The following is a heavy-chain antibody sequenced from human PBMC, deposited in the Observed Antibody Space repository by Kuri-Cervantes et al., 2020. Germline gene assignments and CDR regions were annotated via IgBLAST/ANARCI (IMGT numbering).Heavy chain of an antibody. J-gene: IGHJ4*02. V-gene: IGHV2-5*02. Sequence: SGPTVVNTTQTLTLTYSFSGFSRSTTGLGVGWIRQPPGKALEWLALIYWDDDKRYSPSLNNRLTITKDTSKNQVVLTMTNMDPVDTATYSCALSTDYYGSGSGQLAYWGQGTLVTVSS. CDR2: IYWDDDK. CDR1: GFSRSTTGLG. D-gene: IGHD3-10*01. CDR3: ALSTDYYGSGSGQLAY.